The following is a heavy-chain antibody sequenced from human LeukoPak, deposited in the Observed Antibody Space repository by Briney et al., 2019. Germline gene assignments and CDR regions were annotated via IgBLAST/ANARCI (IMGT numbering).Heavy chain of an antibody. CDR2: MNPNSGNT. CDR1: GYTFTSYD. D-gene: IGHD5-18*01. V-gene: IGHV1-8*01. J-gene: IGHJ6*03. Sequence: GASVKVSCKASGYTFTSYDINWVRQATGQGLEWMGWMNPNSGNTGYAQKFQGRVTMTRNTSISTAYMELSSLRSEDTAVYYCARIVYSYGYNYYYYCMDVWGKGTTVTVSS. CDR3: ARIVYSYGYNYYYYCMDV.